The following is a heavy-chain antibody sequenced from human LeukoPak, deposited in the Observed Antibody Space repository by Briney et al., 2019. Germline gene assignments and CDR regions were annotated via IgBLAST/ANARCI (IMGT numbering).Heavy chain of an antibody. V-gene: IGHV3-23*01. CDR2: ISAGGT. CDR1: GFTFSNFA. CDR3: ARGSTGYSPFDY. Sequence: QAGGSLRLSCAASGFTFSNFAMNWVRQAPGKGLEWVSAISAGGTFYADFVKGRFTISRDNAKNSLYLQMNSLRAEDTAVYYCARGSTGYSPFDYWGQGTLVTVSS. D-gene: IGHD3-9*01. J-gene: IGHJ4*02.